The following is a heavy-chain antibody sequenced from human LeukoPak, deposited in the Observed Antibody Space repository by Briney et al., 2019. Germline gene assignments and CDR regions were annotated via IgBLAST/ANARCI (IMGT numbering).Heavy chain of an antibody. Sequence: GGSLRLSCAASGFTFTNYVMNWVRQAPGKGLEWVANIKQDESEKYYVDSVKGRFTISRDNAKNSLYLHMNSLRAEDTAVYYCARAEYCYYCGMDVWGQGTTVTVSS. D-gene: IGHD2/OR15-2a*01. CDR1: GFTFTNYV. CDR3: ARAEYCYYCGMDV. CDR2: IKQDESEK. J-gene: IGHJ6*02. V-gene: IGHV3-7*03.